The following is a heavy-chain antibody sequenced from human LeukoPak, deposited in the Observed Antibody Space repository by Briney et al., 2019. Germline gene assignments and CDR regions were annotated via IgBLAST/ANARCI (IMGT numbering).Heavy chain of an antibody. CDR2: IYYSGST. J-gene: IGHJ4*02. CDR1: GGSISSYY. D-gene: IGHD3-16*02. V-gene: IGHV4-59*01. Sequence: SETLSLTCTVSGGSISSYYWSWIRQPPGKGLEWIGYIYYSGSTNYNPSLKSRVTISVDTSKNQFSLKLSSVTAADTAVYYCARTASFYKRFDYWGQGALVTVSS. CDR3: ARTASFYKRFDY.